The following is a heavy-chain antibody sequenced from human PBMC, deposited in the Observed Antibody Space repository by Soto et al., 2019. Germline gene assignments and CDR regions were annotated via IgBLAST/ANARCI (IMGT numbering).Heavy chain of an antibody. CDR2: INHSGST. CDR1: GGSFSGYY. J-gene: IGHJ5*02. V-gene: IGHV4-34*01. Sequence: QVQLQQWGAGLLKPSETLSLTCAVYGGSFSGYYWSWIRQPPGKGLEWIGEINHSGSTNYNPSLKSRVTISVYTSNNHFSLKLSSVTAADTAVYYCARGKGRYMDRGVSVANWFDPWGQGTLVTVSS. D-gene: IGHD3-10*01. CDR3: ARGKGRYMDRGVSVANWFDP.